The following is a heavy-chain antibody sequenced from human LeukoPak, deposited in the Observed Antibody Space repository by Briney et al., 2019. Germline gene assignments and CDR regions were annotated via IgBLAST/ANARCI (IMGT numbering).Heavy chain of an antibody. CDR3: ARGGAARPDF. V-gene: IGHV3-23*01. CDR1: GFTVSSYG. D-gene: IGHD6-6*01. J-gene: IGHJ4*02. Sequence: GGSLRLSCAASGFTVSSYGMSWVRQAPGKGLEWVSAISGSGGSTYYADSVKGRFTISRDKSKNTLYLQMNSLRVEDTAVYYCARGGAARPDFWGQGTLVTVSS. CDR2: ISGSGGST.